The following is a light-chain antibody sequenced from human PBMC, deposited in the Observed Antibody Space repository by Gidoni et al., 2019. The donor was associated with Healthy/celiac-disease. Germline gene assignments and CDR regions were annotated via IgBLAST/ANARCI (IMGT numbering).Light chain of an antibody. J-gene: IGLJ2*01. Sequence: QPALTQPAYVSGSPGQSITISCTGPSSDVVSYNLVSWYQQHPGKAPKLMIYEGSKRPSGVANRFSGSKSSNTASLTISGLQAEDEADYYCCSYAGSVVFGGGTKLTVL. CDR2: EGS. CDR1: SSDVVSYNL. CDR3: CSYAGSVV. V-gene: IGLV2-23*01.